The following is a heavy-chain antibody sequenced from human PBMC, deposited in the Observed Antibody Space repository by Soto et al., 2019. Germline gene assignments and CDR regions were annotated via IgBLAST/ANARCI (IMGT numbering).Heavy chain of an antibody. D-gene: IGHD3-22*01. Sequence: GESLKISCKGSGYKFTDYWIGWVRQVPGKGLEWVGSIYPGDFDIKYRPSFQGQVTISADKSTTTAYLQWNSLQASDTAMYYCVRTSGGEYYDSRQYYHSYWGQGTLVTVS. CDR2: IYPGDFDI. J-gene: IGHJ4*02. V-gene: IGHV5-51*01. CDR3: VRTSGGEYYDSRQYYHSY. CDR1: GYKFTDYW.